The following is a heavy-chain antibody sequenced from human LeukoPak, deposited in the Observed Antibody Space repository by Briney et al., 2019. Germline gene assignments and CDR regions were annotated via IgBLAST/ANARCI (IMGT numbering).Heavy chain of an antibody. CDR2: INPNSGGT. Sequence: ASVKVSFKAAGYTFTGYYMFWVRQAPGQGLEWMGRINPNSGGTNYAQKFQGRVTMTRHTSISTAYMELSRLRSDDTAVYYCARGYCSGGSCYSVENWFDPWGQGTLVTVS. CDR3: ARGYCSGGSCYSVENWFDP. CDR1: GYTFTGYY. J-gene: IGHJ5*02. D-gene: IGHD2-15*01. V-gene: IGHV1-2*06.